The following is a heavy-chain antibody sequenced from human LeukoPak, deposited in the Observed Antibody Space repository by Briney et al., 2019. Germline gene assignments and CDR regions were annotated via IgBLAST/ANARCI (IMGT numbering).Heavy chain of an antibody. CDR3: ARAISSSWDIFDY. Sequence: GGSLRLSCAASGITFSSYGMSWVRQAPGKGLEWVSSISSTGGTTYYADSVKGWFTISRDNSKNTLYLQMNSLRAEDTAIYYCARAISSSWDIFDYWGQGTLVTVSS. CDR2: ISSTGGTT. D-gene: IGHD6-13*01. V-gene: IGHV3-23*01. CDR1: GITFSSYG. J-gene: IGHJ4*02.